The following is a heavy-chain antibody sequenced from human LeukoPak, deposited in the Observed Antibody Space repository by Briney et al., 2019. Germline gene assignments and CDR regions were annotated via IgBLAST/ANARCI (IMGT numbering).Heavy chain of an antibody. CDR3: AKALSSSWSRGRYFDY. CDR1: GFTFSSYA. CDR2: ISGSGGST. Sequence: GGSLRLSCAASGFTFSSYAMSWVRQAPGKGLEWVSAISGSGGSTYYADSVKGRFTISRDNSKNTLYLQMNSLRAEDTAVYYCAKALSSSWSRGRYFDYWGQGTLVTVSS. J-gene: IGHJ4*02. V-gene: IGHV3-23*01. D-gene: IGHD6-13*01.